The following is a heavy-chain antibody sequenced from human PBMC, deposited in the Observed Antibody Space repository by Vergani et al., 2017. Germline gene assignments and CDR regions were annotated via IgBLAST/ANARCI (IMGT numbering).Heavy chain of an antibody. D-gene: IGHD3-3*01. Sequence: EVQLVESGGGLVQPGGSLRLSCAASGFTFSSYEMNWVRQAPGKGLEWVSYISSSGSTIYYADSVKGRFTISRDNAKNSLYLQMSSLRAEDTSVYYCAREGYDFWGEFDYGGQGSLVSVSS. V-gene: IGHV3-48*03. CDR1: GFTFSSYE. J-gene: IGHJ4*02. CDR2: ISSSGSTI. CDR3: AREGYDFWGEFDY.